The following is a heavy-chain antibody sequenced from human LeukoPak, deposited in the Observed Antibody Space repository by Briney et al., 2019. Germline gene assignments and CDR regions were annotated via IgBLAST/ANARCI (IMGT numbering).Heavy chain of an antibody. CDR2: IDQSGST. V-gene: IGHV4-34*01. Sequence: SETLSLTCAVYGGSFSGYYWSWVRQPPGKGPEWIGEIDQSGSTNYNPSLKSRVTITIDTSKNQFSLKLTSVTAADTAVYYCARHQSGDYFDYWGQGTLVTVSS. CDR3: ARHQSGDYFDY. D-gene: IGHD4-17*01. J-gene: IGHJ4*02. CDR1: GGSFSGYY.